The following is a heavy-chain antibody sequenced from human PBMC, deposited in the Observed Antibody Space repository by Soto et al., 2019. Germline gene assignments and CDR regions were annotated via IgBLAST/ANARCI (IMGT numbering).Heavy chain of an antibody. D-gene: IGHD3-10*02. Sequence: SETLSLTCTVSGGSISSGGYYWTWIRQHPGKGLEWIGYNYYSGITYYNPSLKSRVTISLDTSKNQFSLNLNSVTAADTAVYYCARQLPDRVLWDYWGQGTLVTVSS. J-gene: IGHJ4*02. V-gene: IGHV4-31*03. CDR1: GGSISSGGYY. CDR2: NYYSGIT. CDR3: ARQLPDRVLWDY.